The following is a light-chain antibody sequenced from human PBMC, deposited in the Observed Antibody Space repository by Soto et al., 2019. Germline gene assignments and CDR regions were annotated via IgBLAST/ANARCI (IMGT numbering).Light chain of an antibody. V-gene: IGKV1-39*01. CDR2: AAS. Sequence: IQMTQSPSSLSASVGDRVTITCRASQSISGYLSWYQQKPGTAPQLLIYAASSLQSGVPSRFSGSESGTDFTLTISSLQPEDFATYYCQQSYSIPTFGQGTRLEIK. CDR3: QQSYSIPT. CDR1: QSISGY. J-gene: IGKJ5*01.